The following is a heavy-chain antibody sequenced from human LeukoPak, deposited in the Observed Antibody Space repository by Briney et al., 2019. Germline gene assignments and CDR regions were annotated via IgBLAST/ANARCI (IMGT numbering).Heavy chain of an antibody. J-gene: IGHJ6*02. CDR3: ATDLGGQWLVGDYYYYGMDV. CDR2: FDPEDGET. D-gene: IGHD6-19*01. Sequence: GASVKVSCKVSGYTLTELSMHWVRQAPGKGLEWMGGFDPEDGETIYAQKFQGRVTMTEDTSTDTAYMELSSLRSEDTAVYYCATDLGGQWLVGDYYYYGMDVWGQGTTVTVS. CDR1: GYTLTELS. V-gene: IGHV1-24*01.